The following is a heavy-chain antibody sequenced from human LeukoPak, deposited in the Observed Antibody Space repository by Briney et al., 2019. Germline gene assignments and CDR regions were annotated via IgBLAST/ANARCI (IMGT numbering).Heavy chain of an antibody. V-gene: IGHV3-74*03. D-gene: IGHD1-14*01. J-gene: IGHJ4*02. CDR3: ARGVEPLAANTLAY. Sequence: PGGSLRLSCAASGFTFSSYWMHWVRQAPGKGLVWVSRINDDGSKTTYADSVQGRFTISRDNSKNTLYLEMNSLSPDDTAVYYCARGVEPLAANTLAYWGQGTLVTVSS. CDR1: GFTFSSYW. CDR2: INDDGSKT.